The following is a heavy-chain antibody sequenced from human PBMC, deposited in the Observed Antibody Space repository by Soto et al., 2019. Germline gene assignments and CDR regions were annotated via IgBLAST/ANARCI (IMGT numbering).Heavy chain of an antibody. CDR1: GFTFSGAT. CDR2: IRSKTFNYAT. J-gene: IGHJ6*02. CDR3: ARHQEVWFGEISSHFYHYAMDV. Sequence: HPGGSLRLSCTASGFTFSGATIYWVRQASGKGLEWVGHIRSKTFNYATTYSPSVKGRVTISRDDSKNTAYLQMDSLKTEDRAVYYCARHQEVWFGEISSHFYHYAMDVWGQGTTVTVSS. D-gene: IGHD3-10*01. V-gene: IGHV3-73*01.